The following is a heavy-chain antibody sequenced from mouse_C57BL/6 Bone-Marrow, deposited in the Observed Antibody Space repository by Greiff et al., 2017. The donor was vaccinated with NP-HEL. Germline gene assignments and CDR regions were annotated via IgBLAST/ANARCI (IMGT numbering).Heavy chain of an antibody. J-gene: IGHJ4*01. CDR3: ARFRGSSYYYAMDY. Sequence: EVKLVESGGGLVQPGGSLSLSCAASGFTFTDYYMSWVRQPPGKALEWLGFIRNTANGYTTEYSASVKGRFTISRDNSQSILYLQMNALRAEDSATYYCARFRGSSYYYAMDYWGQGTSVTVSS. CDR1: GFTFTDYY. D-gene: IGHD1-1*01. CDR2: IRNTANGYTT. V-gene: IGHV7-3*01.